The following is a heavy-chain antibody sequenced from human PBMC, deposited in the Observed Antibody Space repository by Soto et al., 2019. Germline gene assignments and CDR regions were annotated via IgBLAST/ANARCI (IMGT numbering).Heavy chain of an antibody. CDR2: INPNSGGT. CDR1: GYTFTGYY. J-gene: IGHJ5*02. V-gene: IGHV1-2*04. CDR3: ARSRRTYDSSGDLYNWFDP. Sequence: ASVKVSCKASGYTFTGYYMHWVRQAPGQGLEWMGWINPNSGGTNYAQKFQGWVTMTRDTSISTAYMELSRLRSDDTAVYYCARSRRTYDSSGDLYNWFDPWGQGTLVTVSS. D-gene: IGHD3-22*01.